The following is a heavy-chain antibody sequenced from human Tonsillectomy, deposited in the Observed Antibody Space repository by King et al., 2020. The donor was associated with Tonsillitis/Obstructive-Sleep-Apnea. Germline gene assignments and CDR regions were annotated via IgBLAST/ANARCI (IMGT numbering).Heavy chain of an antibody. D-gene: IGHD1-26*01. CDR3: ARDRSGSYSNGDY. V-gene: IGHV3-48*02. Sequence: VQLVESGGGLVQPGGSLRVSCAASGFTFSSYSMNWVRQAPGKGLEWVSYISSSSRTIYYADSVKGRFTISRDNAKDSLYLQMNSLRDEDTAVYYCARDRSGSYSNGDYWGQGTLVTVSS. J-gene: IGHJ4*02. CDR1: GFTFSSYS. CDR2: ISSSSRTI.